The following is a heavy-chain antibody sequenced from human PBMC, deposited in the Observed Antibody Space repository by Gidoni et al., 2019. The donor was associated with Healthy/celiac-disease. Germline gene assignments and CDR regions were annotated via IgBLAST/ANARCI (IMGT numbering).Heavy chain of an antibody. D-gene: IGHD6-13*01. Sequence: EVQLVESGGGLVQPGGSLRLPCAASGFTFSSNWMSWVRQAPGKGLEWVANIKQDGSEKYYVDSVKGRFTISRDNAKNSLYLQMNSLRAEDTAVYYCARAWPGIAAAGISFDYWGQGTLVTVSS. J-gene: IGHJ4*02. CDR2: IKQDGSEK. CDR3: ARAWPGIAAAGISFDY. V-gene: IGHV3-7*01. CDR1: GFTFSSNW.